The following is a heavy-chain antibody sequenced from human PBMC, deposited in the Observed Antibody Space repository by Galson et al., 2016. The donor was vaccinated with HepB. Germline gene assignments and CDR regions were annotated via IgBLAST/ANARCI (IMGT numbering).Heavy chain of an antibody. CDR2: IYYSGTT. Sequence: SETLSLTCSVSGGSIGRSTYYWVWIRQAPGKGLEYIGNIYYSGTTYYNPSLESRLTMSLDASKNHFSLKLSSVTAADTAVYYCARDPGTSPPEYYYALDVWGQGTKVIVSS. CDR1: GGSIGRSTYY. CDR3: ARDPGTSPPEYYYALDV. V-gene: IGHV4-39*02. J-gene: IGHJ6*02. D-gene: IGHD1-14*01.